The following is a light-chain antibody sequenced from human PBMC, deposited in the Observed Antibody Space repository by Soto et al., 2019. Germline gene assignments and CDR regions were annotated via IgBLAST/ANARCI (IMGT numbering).Light chain of an antibody. V-gene: IGKV3-11*01. CDR2: DAT. CDR1: QNVYNN. J-gene: IGKJ4*01. CDR3: HQRIPSLT. Sequence: VLTQSPATLSLFPGERATLSCRASQNVYNNLAWYQQKPGQPPRLLIYDATIRATGIPARFSGSGFGTDFTLAISSLEPEDSAVYFCHQRIPSLTFGGGTKIEIK.